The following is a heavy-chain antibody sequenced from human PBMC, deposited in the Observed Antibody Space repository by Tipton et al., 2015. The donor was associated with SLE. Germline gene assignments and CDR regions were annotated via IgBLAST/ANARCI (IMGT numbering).Heavy chain of an antibody. CDR3: ARGYPMDH. Sequence: TLSLTCAVYGGSIGSATYYWSWIRQPAGKGVEWIGRIYTSGTTDYSSSLKGRITISVDMSKNQFYLRLSSVTAADAAVYYCARGYPMDHWGQGTLVTVSS. V-gene: IGHV4-61*02. J-gene: IGHJ4*02. CDR1: GGSIGSATYY. CDR2: IYTSGTT. D-gene: IGHD6-13*01.